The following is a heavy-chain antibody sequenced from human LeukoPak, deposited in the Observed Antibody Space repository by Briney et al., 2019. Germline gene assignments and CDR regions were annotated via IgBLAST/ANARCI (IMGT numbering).Heavy chain of an antibody. CDR1: GYTFTNYA. J-gene: IGHJ4*02. V-gene: IGHV7-4-1*02. Sequence: GASVKVSCKASGYTFTNYAMNWVRQAPGQGLEWMGWINTNTGNPTYAQGFTGRFVFSVDTSVSTAYLKISSLKAEDTAVYYCARAFQRLGELSLPNYWGQGTLVTVSS. D-gene: IGHD3-16*02. CDR3: ARAFQRLGELSLPNY. CDR2: INTNTGNP.